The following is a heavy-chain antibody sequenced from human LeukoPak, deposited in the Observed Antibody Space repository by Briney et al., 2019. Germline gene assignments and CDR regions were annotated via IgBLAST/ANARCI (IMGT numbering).Heavy chain of an antibody. CDR2: IKQAGSEQ. D-gene: IGHD6-13*01. J-gene: IGHJ4*02. Sequence: GGSLTLSCAASGFTVISYWMSWVRQAPAKGLEWVANIKQAGSEQYYVDSVKGRFTIFRDNAKNSLYLQMNSLRAEDTAVYYRARAAQPLVRGYYFAYWGQGTLVTVSS. CDR3: ARAAQPLVRGYYFAY. CDR1: GFTVISYW. V-gene: IGHV3-7*03.